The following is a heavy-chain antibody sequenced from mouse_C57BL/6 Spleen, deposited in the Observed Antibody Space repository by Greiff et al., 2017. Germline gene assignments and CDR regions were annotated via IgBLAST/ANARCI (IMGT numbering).Heavy chain of an antibody. Sequence: QVQLQQPGAELVRPGSSVKLSCKASGYTFTSYWMDWVKQRPGQGLEWIGNIYPSDSETHYNQKFKDKATLTVDKSSSTAYMQLSSLTSEDSAVYYCAREETAQATDYFDDWGQGTTLTVSS. CDR1: GYTFTSYW. V-gene: IGHV1-61*01. J-gene: IGHJ2*01. CDR2: IYPSDSET. D-gene: IGHD3-2*02. CDR3: AREETAQATDYFDD.